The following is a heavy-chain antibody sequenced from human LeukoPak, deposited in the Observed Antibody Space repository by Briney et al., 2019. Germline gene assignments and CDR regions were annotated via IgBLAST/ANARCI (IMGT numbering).Heavy chain of an antibody. CDR3: AKELSGSGWRKFDY. D-gene: IGHD6-19*01. CDR2: IMGSGSGT. J-gene: IGHJ4*02. CDR1: GFTFSSYA. V-gene: IGHV3-23*01. Sequence: PGGSLRLSCAASGFTFSSYAMTWVRQAPGKGLEWVSAIMGSGSGTYYADFARGRFTISRDNSKNTLYLQMNSLRVEDTAEYYCAKELSGSGWRKFDYWGQGTLVTVSS.